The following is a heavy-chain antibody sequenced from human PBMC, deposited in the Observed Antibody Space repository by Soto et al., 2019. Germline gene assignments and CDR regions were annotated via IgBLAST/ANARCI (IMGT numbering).Heavy chain of an antibody. CDR3: AKGRPGGERLWNFYAMDV. CDR2: ISGSGVTT. CDR1: GFSYSSYG. V-gene: IGHV3-23*01. D-gene: IGHD1-26*01. J-gene: IGHJ6*02. Sequence: GGSLRLSCAASEFASGFSYSSYGMSWVRQAPGKGLEWVAGISGSGVTTYYGDSVKGRFTISRDNSKNTLYLQLNSLRAEDTAMYYCAKGRPGGERLWNFYAMDVWGQGTTVTVSS.